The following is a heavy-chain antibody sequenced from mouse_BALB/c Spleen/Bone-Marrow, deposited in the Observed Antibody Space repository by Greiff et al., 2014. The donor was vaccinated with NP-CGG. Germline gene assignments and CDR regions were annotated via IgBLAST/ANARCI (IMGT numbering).Heavy chain of an antibody. Sequence: VQLKDSGAELVRPGALVKLSCKASGFNIKDYYMHWVKQRPEQGLEWIGWIDPENGNTIYDPTFQGKASITADTSSNTAYLQLSSLTSEDTAVYYCAPDGYYGAMDYWGQGTSVTVSS. CDR2: IDPENGNT. V-gene: IGHV14-1*02. D-gene: IGHD2-3*01. CDR1: GFNIKDYY. CDR3: APDGYYGAMDY. J-gene: IGHJ4*01.